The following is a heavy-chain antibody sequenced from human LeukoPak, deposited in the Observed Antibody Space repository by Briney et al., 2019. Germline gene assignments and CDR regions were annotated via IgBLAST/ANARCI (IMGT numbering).Heavy chain of an antibody. V-gene: IGHV4-34*01. CDR1: GGSFSGYY. Sequence: PSETLSLTCAVYGGSFSGYYWSWIRQPPGKGLEWIGGINHSGSTNYNPSLKSRVTISVDTSKNQFSLKLSSVTAADTAVYYCARALSDTAPIREDYFDYWGQGTLVTVSS. CDR2: INHSGST. D-gene: IGHD5-18*01. J-gene: IGHJ4*02. CDR3: ARALSDTAPIREDYFDY.